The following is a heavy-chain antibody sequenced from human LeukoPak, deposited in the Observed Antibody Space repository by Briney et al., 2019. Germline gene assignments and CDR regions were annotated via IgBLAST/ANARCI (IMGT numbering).Heavy chain of an antibody. D-gene: IGHD3-3*01. V-gene: IGHV4-38-2*02. CDR2: IYHTGIT. CDR3: ARDGGVLRFLEWLYAFDI. J-gene: IGHJ3*02. CDR1: GYSISSGYY. Sequence: SETLSLTCAVSGYSISSGYYWGWIRQPPGKGLEWIGSIYHTGITPYNPSLKSRVTISADTSKNQFSLNLTSVTAADTAVYYCARDGGVLRFLEWLYAFDIWGQGTMVIVSS.